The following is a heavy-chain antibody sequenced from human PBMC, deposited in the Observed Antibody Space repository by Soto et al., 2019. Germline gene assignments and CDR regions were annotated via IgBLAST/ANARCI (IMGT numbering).Heavy chain of an antibody. D-gene: IGHD3-9*01. J-gene: IGHJ3*02. CDR2: INAGNGHT. CDR3: ARPDIFARPAFDI. CDR1: GYTFSSYA. V-gene: IGHV1-3*01. Sequence: GASVKVSCKASGYTFSSYAMHWVRQAPGQRLEWMGWINAGNGHTKYSQKFQGRVTITRDTSATTAYMELSSLRSEDTAVYYSARPDIFARPAFDIWGQGTMVTVSS.